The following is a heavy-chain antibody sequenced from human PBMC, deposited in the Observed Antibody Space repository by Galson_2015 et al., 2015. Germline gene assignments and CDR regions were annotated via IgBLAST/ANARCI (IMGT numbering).Heavy chain of an antibody. CDR3: ARDAIVPAAIADAFDI. Sequence: SVKVSCKASGGTFSSYAISWVRQAPGQGLEWMGWISAYNGNTNYAQKLQGRVTMTTDTSTSTAYMELRSLRSDDTAVYYCARDAIVPAAIADAFDIWGQGTMVTVSS. CDR2: ISAYNGNT. V-gene: IGHV1-18*01. CDR1: GGTFSSYA. J-gene: IGHJ3*02. D-gene: IGHD2-2*01.